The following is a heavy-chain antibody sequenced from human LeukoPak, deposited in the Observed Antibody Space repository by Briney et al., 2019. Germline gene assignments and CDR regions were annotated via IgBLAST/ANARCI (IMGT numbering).Heavy chain of an antibody. CDR1: GGSISGYY. Sequence: SETLSLTRSVSGGSISGYYRSWIRQPPGKGLEWIAYVSYSGNTNYTPSLKNRVSISVDTSKNRFSLQLRSVTAADTAFYYCARAGRFTSGRSYFFDNWGQGTLVTVS. J-gene: IGHJ4*02. V-gene: IGHV4-59*13. CDR3: ARAGRFTSGRSYFFDN. D-gene: IGHD3-3*01. CDR2: VSYSGNT.